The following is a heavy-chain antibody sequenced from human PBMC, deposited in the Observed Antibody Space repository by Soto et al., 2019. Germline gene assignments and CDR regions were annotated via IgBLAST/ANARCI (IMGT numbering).Heavy chain of an antibody. V-gene: IGHV3-23*01. Sequence: EVQLLESGGGLVQPGGSLRLSCAVSGFSFSTYAMSWVRQAPGKGLEWVSGISVGGGNTYYADSVRGRFTISRDNSKDTLYRQITSLRAEDTAFYYCAKHAEYQLVSWFDPWGQGTLVTVSS. D-gene: IGHD2-2*01. CDR2: ISVGGGNT. CDR1: GFSFSTYA. J-gene: IGHJ5*02. CDR3: AKHAEYQLVSWFDP.